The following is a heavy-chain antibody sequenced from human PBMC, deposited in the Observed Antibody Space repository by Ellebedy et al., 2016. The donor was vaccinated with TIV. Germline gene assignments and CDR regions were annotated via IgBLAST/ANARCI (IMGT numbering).Heavy chain of an antibody. V-gene: IGHV3-23*01. J-gene: IGHJ5*02. Sequence: GESLKISXAASGFTFSSYAMSWVRQAPGKGLEWVSAISGSGGSTYYADSVKGRFTISRDNSKNTLYLQMNSLRAEDTAVYYCAKDLTYYYDSSGSTGWFDPWGQGTLVTVSS. CDR3: AKDLTYYYDSSGSTGWFDP. D-gene: IGHD3-22*01. CDR1: GFTFSSYA. CDR2: ISGSGGST.